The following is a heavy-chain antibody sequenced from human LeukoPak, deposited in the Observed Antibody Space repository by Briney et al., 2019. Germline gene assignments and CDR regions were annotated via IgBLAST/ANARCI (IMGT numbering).Heavy chain of an antibody. CDR3: ARASEWLSIFDY. J-gene: IGHJ4*02. Sequence: KSSETLSLTCAVSGGSISSGGYSWSWIRQPPGKGLEWIGYIYHSGSTYYNPSLKSRVTISVDRSKNQFSLKLSSVTAADTAVYYCARASEWLSIFDYWGQGTLVTVSS. V-gene: IGHV4-30-2*01. CDR1: GGSISSGGYS. D-gene: IGHD3-3*01. CDR2: IYHSGST.